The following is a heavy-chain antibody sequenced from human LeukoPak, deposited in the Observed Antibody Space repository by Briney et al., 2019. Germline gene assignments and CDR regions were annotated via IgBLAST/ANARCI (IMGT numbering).Heavy chain of an antibody. J-gene: IGHJ5*02. CDR3: AREGGYSSSYNWFDP. Sequence: SETLSLTCTVSGGSISSSSYYWGWIRQPPGKGLEWIGSIYYSGSTYYNPSLKSRVTISVDTSKNQFSLKLSSVAAADTAVYYCAREGGYSSSYNWFDPWGQGTLVTVSS. V-gene: IGHV4-39*07. CDR2: IYYSGST. D-gene: IGHD6-6*01. CDR1: GGSISSSSYY.